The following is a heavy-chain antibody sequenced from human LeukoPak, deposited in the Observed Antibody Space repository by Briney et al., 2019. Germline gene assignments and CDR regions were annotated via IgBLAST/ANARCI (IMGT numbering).Heavy chain of an antibody. Sequence: GGSLRLSCAASGFTFSSYAMHWVRQAPGKGLEWVSVIYSGGSTYYADSVKGRFTISRDNFRNTVYLQMNSLRVEDTAVYYCAKGGVTMIVPILWGQGTLVTVSS. V-gene: IGHV3-53*01. CDR2: IYSGGST. CDR3: AKGGVTMIVPIL. CDR1: GFTFSSYA. J-gene: IGHJ4*02. D-gene: IGHD3-22*01.